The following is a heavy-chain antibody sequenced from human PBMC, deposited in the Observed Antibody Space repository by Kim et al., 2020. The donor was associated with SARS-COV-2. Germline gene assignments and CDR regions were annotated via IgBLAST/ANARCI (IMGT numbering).Heavy chain of an antibody. D-gene: IGHD3-3*01. CDR3: ARGDRRYDFWSGTDWYFDL. Sequence: SETLSLTCTVSGGSISSGGYYWSWIRQHPGKGLEWIGYIYYSGSTYYNPSLKSRVTISVDTSKNQFSLKLSSVTAADTAVYYCARGDRRYDFWSGTDWYFDLWGRGTLVTVSS. V-gene: IGHV4-31*03. J-gene: IGHJ2*01. CDR2: IYYSGST. CDR1: GGSISSGGYY.